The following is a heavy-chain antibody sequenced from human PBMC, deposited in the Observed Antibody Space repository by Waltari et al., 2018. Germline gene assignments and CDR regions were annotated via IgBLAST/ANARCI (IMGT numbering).Heavy chain of an antibody. D-gene: IGHD2-2*01. V-gene: IGHV1-8*01. CDR2: MNPNSGNT. CDR3: AREAGIYCSSTSCAYNWFDP. J-gene: IGHJ5*02. Sequence: QVQLVQSGAEVKKPGASVKVSCKASGYTFTSYDINWVRQATGQGLEWMGWMNPNSGNTGYAQKFQGRVTMTRNTSISTAYMELSSLRSEDTAVYYCAREAGIYCSSTSCAYNWFDPWGQGTLVTVSS. CDR1: GYTFTSYD.